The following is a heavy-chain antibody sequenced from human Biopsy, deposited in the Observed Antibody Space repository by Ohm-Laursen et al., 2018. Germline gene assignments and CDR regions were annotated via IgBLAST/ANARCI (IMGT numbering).Heavy chain of an antibody. CDR3: ARGSGYFKLDV. V-gene: IGHV4-34*01. Sequence: GTLSLTCAVNGESSSGYFWNWIRQPPGKGPEWIGEINQSGSTKYNPSLKRRATLSADSSNSQFSLRLTSVTAADTAIYYCARGSGYFKLDVWGQGTTVTVSS. J-gene: IGHJ6*02. D-gene: IGHD5-12*01. CDR1: GESSSGYF. CDR2: INQSGST.